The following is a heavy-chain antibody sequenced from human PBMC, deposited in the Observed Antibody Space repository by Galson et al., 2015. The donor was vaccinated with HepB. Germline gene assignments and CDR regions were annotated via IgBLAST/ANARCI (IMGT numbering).Heavy chain of an antibody. V-gene: IGHV1-3*01. D-gene: IGHD3-22*01. J-gene: IGHJ6*02. CDR1: GYTFTSYD. CDR3: ARDAPYYYDSSFYGMDV. CDR2: INAGNGNT. Sequence: SVKVSCKASGYTFTSYDINWVRQAPGQRLEWMGWINAGNGNTKYSQKFQGRVTITRDTSASTAYMELSSLRSEDTAVYYCARDAPYYYDSSFYGMDVWGQGTTVTVSS.